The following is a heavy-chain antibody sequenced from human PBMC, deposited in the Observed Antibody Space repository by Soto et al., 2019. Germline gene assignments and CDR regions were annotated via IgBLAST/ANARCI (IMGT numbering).Heavy chain of an antibody. CDR1: GFTFSSFG. V-gene: IGHV3-30*18. Sequence: PGGSLRLSCAASGFTFSSFGMHWVRQAPGKGLEWVAVISYDGSNKYYADSVKGRFTISRDNSKNTLYLQMNSLRAEDTAVYYCAKGSNKYSSSLRGRYFDYWGQGIGVTDSS. CDR2: ISYDGSNK. D-gene: IGHD4-4*01. CDR3: AKGSNKYSSSLRGRYFDY. J-gene: IGHJ4*02.